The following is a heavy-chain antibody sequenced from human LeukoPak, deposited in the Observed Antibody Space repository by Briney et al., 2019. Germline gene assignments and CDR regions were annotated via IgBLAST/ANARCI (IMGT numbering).Heavy chain of an antibody. CDR1: GGSISSYY. Sequence: SETLSLTCTVSGGSISSYYWSWIRQPPGKGLEWIGYIYYSGSTNYNPSLKSRVTISVDTSKNQFSLKLSSVTAADTAVYYCARHPLPYGDCVGYWGQGTLVTVSS. J-gene: IGHJ4*02. D-gene: IGHD4-17*01. V-gene: IGHV4-59*08. CDR3: ARHPLPYGDCVGY. CDR2: IYYSGST.